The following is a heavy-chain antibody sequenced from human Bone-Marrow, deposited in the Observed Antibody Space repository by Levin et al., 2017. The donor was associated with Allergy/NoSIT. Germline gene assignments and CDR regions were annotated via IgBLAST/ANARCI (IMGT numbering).Heavy chain of an antibody. D-gene: IGHD1-26*01. CDR2: IYSGGST. CDR3: ARAEGIVGATTIYYGMDV. CDR1: GFTAFSNY. V-gene: IGHV3-53*01. Sequence: GGSLRLSCAASGFTAFSNYISWVRQAPGKGLEWVSVIYSGGSTDYADSVKGRFTISRDNSKNMVYLQMNSLRAEDTAVYYCARAEGIVGATTIYYGMDVWGQGTTVTVSS. J-gene: IGHJ6*02.